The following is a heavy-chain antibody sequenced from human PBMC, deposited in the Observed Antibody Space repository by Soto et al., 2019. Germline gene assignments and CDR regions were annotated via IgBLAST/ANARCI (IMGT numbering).Heavy chain of an antibody. Sequence: HVQLQESGPGLVTPSQTLSLTCSVSGGSLSSRGYYCGWIRQLPGKGLGWIGYIYHSGSTYYNPSLRRRLTMSVETSKKQFPMKLRSVTAAHTSVYYCASDLGALASSPGSYNGLDVWGQETTVTVSS. CDR1: GGSLSSRGYY. D-gene: IGHD3-10*01. CDR3: ASDLGALASSPGSYNGLDV. CDR2: IYHSGST. V-gene: IGHV4-31*03. J-gene: IGHJ6*02.